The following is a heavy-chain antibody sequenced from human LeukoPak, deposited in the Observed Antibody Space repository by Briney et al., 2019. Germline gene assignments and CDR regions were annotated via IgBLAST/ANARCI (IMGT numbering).Heavy chain of an antibody. CDR1: GYTFTSYG. V-gene: IGHV1-18*01. Sequence: ASVNVSCKASGYTFTSYGISWVRQAPGQGLEWMGWISAYNGNTNYAQKLQGRVTMTTDTSTSTAYMELRSLRSDDTAVYYCARDDYGDYAPQRIYYFDYWGQGTLVTVSS. CDR2: ISAYNGNT. CDR3: ARDDYGDYAPQRIYYFDY. J-gene: IGHJ4*02. D-gene: IGHD4-17*01.